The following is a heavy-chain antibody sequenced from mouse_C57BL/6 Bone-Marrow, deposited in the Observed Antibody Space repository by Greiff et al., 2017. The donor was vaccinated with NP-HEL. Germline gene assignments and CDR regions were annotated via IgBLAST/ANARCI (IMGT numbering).Heavy chain of an antibody. CDR2: IDPENGDT. Sequence: VQLQQSGAELVRPGASVKLSCTASGFNIKDDYMHWVKQRPEQGLEWIGWIDPENGDTEYASKFQGKATITADTSSNTAYLQLSSLTSEDTAVYYCTRQRRLLDYWGQGTTLTVSS. CDR1: GFNIKDDY. J-gene: IGHJ2*01. D-gene: IGHD3-2*02. V-gene: IGHV14-4*01. CDR3: TRQRRLLDY.